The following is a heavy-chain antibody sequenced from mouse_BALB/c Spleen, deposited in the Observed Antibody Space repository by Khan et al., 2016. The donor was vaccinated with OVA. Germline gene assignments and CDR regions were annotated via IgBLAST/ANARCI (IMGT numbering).Heavy chain of an antibody. CDR1: GYTFTTYG. V-gene: IGHV9-3-1*01. CDR3: ARVGYFGSIDY. J-gene: IGHJ4*01. Sequence: QIQLVQSGPELKKPGVTVKISCKASGYTFTTYGMNWVKQAPGKGLKWMGWINTYTGEPKYVDDFKGRFAFSLENSASTAYLHINSLKNEDTATYFCARVGYFGSIDYWGQVTSVTVAS. CDR2: INTYTGEP.